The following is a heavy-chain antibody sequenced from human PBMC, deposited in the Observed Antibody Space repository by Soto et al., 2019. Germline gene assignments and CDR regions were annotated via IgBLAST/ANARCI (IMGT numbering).Heavy chain of an antibody. D-gene: IGHD2-2*01. V-gene: IGHV3-7*01. CDR1: GFTFSSYW. Sequence: GSSLRLSFATSGFTFSSYWMSWVRQAPGKGLEWVANIKQDGSEKYYVDSVKGRFTISRDNAKNSLYLQMNSLRAEDTAVYYCARERCSSTSCYFPSWFDPWGQGTLVTVSS. J-gene: IGHJ5*02. CDR2: IKQDGSEK. CDR3: ARERCSSTSCYFPSWFDP.